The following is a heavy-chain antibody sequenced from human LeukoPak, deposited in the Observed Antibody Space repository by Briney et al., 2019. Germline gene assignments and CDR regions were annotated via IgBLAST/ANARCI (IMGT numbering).Heavy chain of an antibody. J-gene: IGHJ4*02. CDR3: ARAPQLERTFDY. D-gene: IGHD1-1*01. CDR1: GFTFSSYA. V-gene: IGHV3-30*04. CDR2: ISYDGSNK. Sequence: GGSLRLSCAASGFTFSSYAMHWVRQAPGKGLEWVAVISYDGSNKYYADSVKGRFTISRDSSKNTLYLQMNSLRAEDTAVYYCARAPQLERTFDYWGQGTLVTVSS.